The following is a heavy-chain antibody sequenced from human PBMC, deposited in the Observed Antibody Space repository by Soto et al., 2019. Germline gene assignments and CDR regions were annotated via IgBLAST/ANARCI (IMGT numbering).Heavy chain of an antibody. D-gene: IGHD3-16*01. CDR3: ADRAWRPYYDYIWGGRGTEGGAFDI. CDR2: ISGSGGST. V-gene: IGHV3-23*01. CDR1: GFTFSSYA. Sequence: EVQLLESGGGLVQPGGSLRLSCAASGFTFSSYAMSWVRQAPGKGLEWVSAISGSGGSTYYADSVKGRFTISRDNSKNNLYLQMTSLVAEDTALYYCADRAWRPYYDYIWGGRGTEGGAFDIWGQGTMVTVSS. J-gene: IGHJ3*02.